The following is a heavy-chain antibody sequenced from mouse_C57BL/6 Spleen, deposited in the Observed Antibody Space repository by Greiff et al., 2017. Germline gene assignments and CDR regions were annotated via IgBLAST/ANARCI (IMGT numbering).Heavy chain of an antibody. Sequence: EVQVVESGGGLVKPGGSLKLSCAASGFTFSSYAMSWVRQTPEKRLEWVATISDGGSYTYYPDNVKGRFTISRDNAKNNLYLQMSHLKSEDTAMYYCARVPIYYDYGYFDYWGQGTTLTVSS. J-gene: IGHJ2*01. V-gene: IGHV5-4*01. CDR2: ISDGGSYT. CDR1: GFTFSSYA. CDR3: ARVPIYYDYGYFDY. D-gene: IGHD2-4*01.